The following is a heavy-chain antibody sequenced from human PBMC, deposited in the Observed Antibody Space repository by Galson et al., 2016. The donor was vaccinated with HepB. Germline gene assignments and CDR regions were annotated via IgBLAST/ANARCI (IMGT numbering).Heavy chain of an antibody. CDR2: VSSDGSNK. J-gene: IGHJ5*02. D-gene: IGHD6-6*01. CDR3: ARDPYGTSSVWFDP. V-gene: IGHV3-30*19. CDR1: SFTFSSYS. Sequence: SLRLSCAASSFTFSSYSMHWVRQAPGKGLEWVAVVSSDGSNKYYADSVRGRFTISRDNSKNTLYLQMNGLRTEDTAVYYCARDPYGTSSVWFDPRGQGTLVTVSS.